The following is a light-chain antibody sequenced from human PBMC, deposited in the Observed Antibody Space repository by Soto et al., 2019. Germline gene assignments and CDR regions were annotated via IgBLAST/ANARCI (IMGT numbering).Light chain of an antibody. Sequence: DIQMTPSPPFLSASVGDRVTITCQASQDINNYLSWYQQKPGKAPKLLIYDASHLETGVPSRFIGSGSGTEFTFTISSLQPEDIASYFCQQYDDLPLSFGGGTKVEIK. V-gene: IGKV1-33*01. CDR3: QQYDDLPLS. J-gene: IGKJ4*01. CDR1: QDINNY. CDR2: DAS.